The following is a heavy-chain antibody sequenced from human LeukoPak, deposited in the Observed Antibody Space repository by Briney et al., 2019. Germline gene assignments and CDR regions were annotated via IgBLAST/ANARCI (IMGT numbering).Heavy chain of an antibody. Sequence: GGSLRLSCAASGFTFSSYAMSWVRQAPGKGLEWVSHINSDGSSTNYADSVKGRFTISRDNAKNTLYLQMNSLRAEDTAVYYCARGSSDSSGHRRFDFWGQGTLVTVSS. CDR3: ARGSSDSSGHRRFDF. V-gene: IGHV3-74*01. CDR1: GFTFSSYA. J-gene: IGHJ4*02. D-gene: IGHD3-22*01. CDR2: INSDGSST.